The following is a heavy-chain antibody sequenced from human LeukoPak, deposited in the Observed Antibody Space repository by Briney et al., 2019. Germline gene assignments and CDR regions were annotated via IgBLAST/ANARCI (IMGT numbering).Heavy chain of an antibody. V-gene: IGHV3-21*01. Sequence: GGSLRLSCAASGFTFSSYSINWVRQAPGKGLEWVSSISSSSSYIYYADSVKGRFTISRDNARNSLFLQMNSLRAEDTAVYYCARGFHRYNYDSGAYSVYWGQGTLVTVSS. CDR3: ARGFHRYNYDSGAYSVY. J-gene: IGHJ4*02. CDR2: ISSSSSYI. CDR1: GFTFSSYS. D-gene: IGHD3-22*01.